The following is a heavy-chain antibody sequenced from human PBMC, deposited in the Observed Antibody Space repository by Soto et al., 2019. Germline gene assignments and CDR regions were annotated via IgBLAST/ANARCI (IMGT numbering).Heavy chain of an antibody. V-gene: IGHV3-74*01. CDR1: GFSFTSYW. D-gene: IGHD3-3*02. CDR3: VRDRTTFTLFDY. CDR2: ISTDGTTI. Sequence: EVQLVESGGGLVQPGGSLRLSCAASGFSFTSYWVHWVRQAPGKGLKWISRISTDGTTIGFAASVRGRFTASRDNAKNTVYLQLNSLRVDDTAVYYCVRDRTTFTLFDYWGQGTLVTVSS. J-gene: IGHJ4*02.